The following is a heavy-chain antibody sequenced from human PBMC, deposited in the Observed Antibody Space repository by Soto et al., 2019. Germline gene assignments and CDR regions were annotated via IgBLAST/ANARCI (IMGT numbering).Heavy chain of an antibody. D-gene: IGHD1-26*01. CDR1: GFTFGDYA. CDR3: TTLSGSYYYYYYGMDV. J-gene: IGHJ6*02. Sequence: SGGSLRLSCTASGFTFGDYAMSWFRQAPGKGLEWVGFIRSKAYGGTTEYAASVKGRFTISRDDSKSIAYLQMNSLKTEDTAVYYCTTLSGSYYYYYYGMDVWGQGTTVTVSS. CDR2: IRSKAYGGTT. V-gene: IGHV3-49*03.